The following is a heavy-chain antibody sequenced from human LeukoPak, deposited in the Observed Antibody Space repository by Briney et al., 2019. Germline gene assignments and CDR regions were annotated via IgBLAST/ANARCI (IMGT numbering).Heavy chain of an antibody. V-gene: IGHV4-34*01. CDR1: GGSFSGYY. Sequence: PSETLSLTCAVYGGSFSGYYWSWLRQPPGKGLEWIGEINHSGSTNYNPSLKSRVTISVDTSKNQFSLKLSSVTAADTAVYYCARRNQQVYDFWSGYPRYYFDYWGQGTLVTVSS. D-gene: IGHD3-3*01. CDR3: ARRNQQVYDFWSGYPRYYFDY. CDR2: INHSGST. J-gene: IGHJ4*02.